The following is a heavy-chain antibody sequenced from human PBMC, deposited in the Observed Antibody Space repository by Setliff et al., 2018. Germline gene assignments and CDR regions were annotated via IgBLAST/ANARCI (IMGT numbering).Heavy chain of an antibody. V-gene: IGHV1-18*01. CDR1: GYTFSDYI. D-gene: IGHD3-16*02. J-gene: IGHJ3*01. CDR3: ARDPLYRENLSRVFDF. CDR2: ISPHTGKT. Sequence: VASVKVSCKTSGYTFSDYIINWVRQAPGQGLEWVGWISPHTGKTYSAQKLQGRVTMTTDTSTATAYMELRSLRSDDTAIYYCARDPLYRENLSRVFDFWGQGTMVTVSS.